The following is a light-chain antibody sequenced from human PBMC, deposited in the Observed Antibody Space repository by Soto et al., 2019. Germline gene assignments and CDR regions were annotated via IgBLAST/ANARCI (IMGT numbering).Light chain of an antibody. CDR2: DVS. Sequence: QSALTQPASASGSPGQSITISCTGTSSDVGGYNYVSCYQQHPGKAPKLMIYDVSNRPSGVSNRFSGSKSGNTASLTISGLQAEDEADYYCSAYTSSSTLGVFGGGTKLTVL. J-gene: IGLJ2*01. CDR1: SSDVGGYNY. V-gene: IGLV2-14*01. CDR3: SAYTSSSTLGV.